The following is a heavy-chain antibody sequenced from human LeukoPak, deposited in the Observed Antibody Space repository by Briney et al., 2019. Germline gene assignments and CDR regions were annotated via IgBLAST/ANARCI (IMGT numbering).Heavy chain of an antibody. Sequence: GGSLRLSCAASGFTVSSNYMSWVRQAPGKGLEWVSVIYSGGTTYYADSVKGRFTISRDNAKKSLYLQMNSLRAEDTAVYYCARLRNVGGNPHPFNVWGQGTTVTVSS. D-gene: IGHD4-23*01. CDR1: GFTVSSNY. V-gene: IGHV3-53*01. J-gene: IGHJ3*01. CDR3: ARLRNVGGNPHPFNV. CDR2: IYSGGTT.